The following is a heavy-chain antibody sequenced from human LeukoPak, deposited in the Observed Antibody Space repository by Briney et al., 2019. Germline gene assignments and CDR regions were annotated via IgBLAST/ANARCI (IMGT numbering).Heavy chain of an antibody. J-gene: IGHJ4*02. CDR3: TRVSRSRYYDFWSGYYPDYFDY. D-gene: IGHD3-3*01. CDR1: GYTFTSYG. Sequence: ASVKVSCKASGYTFTSYGISWVRQAPGQGLEWMGWISAYNGNTNYAQKLQGRVTMTTDTSTSTAYMELRSLRSDDTAVYYCTRVSRSRYYDFWSGYYPDYFDYWGQGTLVTVPS. CDR2: ISAYNGNT. V-gene: IGHV1-18*01.